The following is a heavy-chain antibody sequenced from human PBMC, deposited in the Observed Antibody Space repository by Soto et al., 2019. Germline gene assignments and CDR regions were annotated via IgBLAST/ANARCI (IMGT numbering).Heavy chain of an antibody. V-gene: IGHV5-51*01. Sequence: GESLKISCKGSGYSFTSYWIGWVRQMPGKGLEWMGIIYPGDSNTRYSPSFQGQVTISADKSISTAYLQWSSLKASDTAMYYCARLLYYYDSSGYYKPHYYHYYGMDVWGQGTTVTVSS. CDR2: IYPGDSNT. D-gene: IGHD3-22*01. J-gene: IGHJ6*02. CDR3: ARLLYYYDSSGYYKPHYYHYYGMDV. CDR1: GYSFTSYW.